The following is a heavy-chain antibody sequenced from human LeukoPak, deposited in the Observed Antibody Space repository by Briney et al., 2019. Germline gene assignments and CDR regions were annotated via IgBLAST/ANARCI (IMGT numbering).Heavy chain of an antibody. V-gene: IGHV1-2*06. CDR1: GYTFTGYY. D-gene: IGHD6-19*01. J-gene: IGHJ5*02. CDR2: INPNSGGT. Sequence: ASVTVSCKASGYTFTGYYMHWVRQAPGQGLEWMGRINPNSGGTNYAQKLQGRVTMTTDTSTSTAYMELRSLRSDDTAVYYCARAGKWLLNNWFDPWGQGTLVTVSS. CDR3: ARAGKWLLNNWFDP.